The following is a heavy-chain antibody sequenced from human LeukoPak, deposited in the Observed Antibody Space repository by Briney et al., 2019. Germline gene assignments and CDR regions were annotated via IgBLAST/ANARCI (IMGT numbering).Heavy chain of an antibody. D-gene: IGHD2-15*01. V-gene: IGHV3-23*01. Sequence: GGSLRLSCAASGFIFNNYAMSWVRQAPGKGLEWVSVISGSGSPTNYADSVKGRFTISRDNSKNTLYLQMNSLRAEDTAVYYCAKNGGWGILQPFDYWGQGTLVTVSS. CDR1: GFIFNNYA. CDR2: ISGSGSPT. CDR3: AKNGGWGILQPFDY. J-gene: IGHJ4*02.